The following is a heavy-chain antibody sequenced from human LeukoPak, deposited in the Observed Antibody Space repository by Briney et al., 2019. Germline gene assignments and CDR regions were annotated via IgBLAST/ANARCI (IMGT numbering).Heavy chain of an antibody. V-gene: IGHV6-1*01. D-gene: IGHD7-27*01. CDR2: TKYRSKWYN. CDR1: GTSVSDSSVA. Sequence: SQTLSLTCAISGTSVSDSSVAWHWIRQSPSRGLEWLGKTKYRSKWYNDYAVSVKSRITINPDTSKNQFSLHLNSVTPEDTAVYFCARSSSWGFDYWGQGTLVTVSS. CDR3: ARSSSWGFDY. J-gene: IGHJ4*02.